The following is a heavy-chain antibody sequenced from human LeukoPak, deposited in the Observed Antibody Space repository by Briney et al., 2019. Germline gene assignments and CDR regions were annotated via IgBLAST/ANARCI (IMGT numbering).Heavy chain of an antibody. J-gene: IGHJ4*02. CDR3: ARETCSGGSCYSGFDY. CDR1: NGTVSSYA. V-gene: IGHV1-69*13. Sequence: SLKHSSMRYNGTVSSYAISWVRQAPGQGLEWMGGIIPIFGTANYAQKFQGRVTITADESTSTAYMELSSLRSEDTAVYYCARETCSGGSCYSGFDYWGQGTLVTVSS. CDR2: IIPIFGTA. D-gene: IGHD2-15*01.